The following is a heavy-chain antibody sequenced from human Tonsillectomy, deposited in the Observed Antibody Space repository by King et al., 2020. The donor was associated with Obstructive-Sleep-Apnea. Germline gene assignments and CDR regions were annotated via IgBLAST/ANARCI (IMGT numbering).Heavy chain of an antibody. J-gene: IGHJ6*02. CDR2: ISSSSSYI. CDR3: ATDKNTIMVYYYYGMDV. V-gene: IGHV3-21*01. D-gene: IGHD5-12*01. Sequence: VQLVESGGGLVKPGGSLRLSCAASGFTFSSYSVNWVRQAPGKGLEWVSSISSSSSYIYYADSVRGRFTISRDNAKNSLYLQLNSLRADEPAVYYCATDKNTIMVYYYYGMDVWGQGTTVTVSS. CDR1: GFTFSSYS.